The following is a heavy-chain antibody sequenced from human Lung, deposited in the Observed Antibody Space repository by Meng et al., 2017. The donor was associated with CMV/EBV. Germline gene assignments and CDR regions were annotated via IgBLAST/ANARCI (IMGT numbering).Heavy chain of an antibody. Sequence: ITLKESCPTLVKPTQTLTLTFSFSGFSFSTSGVCVGWIRQPPGKALDWLAIIYWDDDKRYSPSLKSRLTITKEPSKTQVDLTMTIMDPVGTATYYCAQSRGNSYEYFYYWGQGTLVTVSS. CDR2: IYWDDDK. D-gene: IGHD5-18*01. CDR3: AQSRGNSYEYFYY. J-gene: IGHJ4*02. CDR1: GFSFSTSGVC. V-gene: IGHV2-5*02.